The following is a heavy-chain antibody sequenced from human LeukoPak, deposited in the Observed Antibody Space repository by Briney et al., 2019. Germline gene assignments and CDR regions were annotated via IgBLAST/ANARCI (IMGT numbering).Heavy chain of an antibody. CDR3: ARTRFPSCTSASCGDDSLDI. CDR2: IKQDGSEK. D-gene: IGHD2-2*01. CDR1: RFTLSNYW. V-gene: IGHV3-7*01. J-gene: IGHJ3*02. Sequence: GGSLRLSCAASRFTLSNYWMSWVPQTPGKGLEWVANIKQDGSEKFYVDSVKGRFTISRDNAKNSLFLQMNSLRAEDTAVYYCARTRFPSCTSASCGDDSLDIWGQGTTVTAS.